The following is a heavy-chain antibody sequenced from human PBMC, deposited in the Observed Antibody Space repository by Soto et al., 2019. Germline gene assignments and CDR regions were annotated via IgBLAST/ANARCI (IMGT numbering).Heavy chain of an antibody. CDR3: ATFMRGTGPGWGRASGY. CDR1: GLTFNNYD. CDR2: ISSSGGTT. Sequence: GSLTLSSATCGLTFNNYDMSWFRQTPGDRLEWFSFISSSGGTTYYADSVKRRFTISRDNSRSTVFLQMNTLGAEDTAIYYCATFMRGTGPGWGRASGYWGQGTRVTVSS. D-gene: IGHD3-10*01. V-gene: IGHV3-23*01. J-gene: IGHJ4*02.